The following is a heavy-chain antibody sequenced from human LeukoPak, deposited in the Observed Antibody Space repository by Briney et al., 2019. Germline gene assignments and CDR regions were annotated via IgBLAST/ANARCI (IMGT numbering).Heavy chain of an antibody. D-gene: IGHD3-10*01. J-gene: IGHJ4*02. CDR2: ISGSGGST. Sequence: GGSLRLSCAASGFTFSSYAMSWVRQAPGKGLEWVSAISGSGGSTYYADSVKGRFTISRDNSKNTLYLQMNSLRAEDTAVYYCARTGVWFGELLPTPYSPVDYWGQGTLVTVSS. V-gene: IGHV3-23*01. CDR1: GFTFSSYA. CDR3: ARTGVWFGELLPTPYSPVDY.